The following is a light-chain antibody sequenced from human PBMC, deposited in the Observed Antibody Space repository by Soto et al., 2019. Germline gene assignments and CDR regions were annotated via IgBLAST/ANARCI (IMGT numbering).Light chain of an antibody. V-gene: IGKV3-20*01. CDR1: QSVSSSY. J-gene: IGKJ5*01. Sequence: EIFLTQSPGTLSLSQWERATLSCRASQSVSSSYLAWYQQKPGQAPRLLIYGASSRATGIPDRFSGSGSGTDFTLTISRLEPEDFAVYYCQQYGSSPPITFGQGTRLEIK. CDR2: GAS. CDR3: QQYGSSPPIT.